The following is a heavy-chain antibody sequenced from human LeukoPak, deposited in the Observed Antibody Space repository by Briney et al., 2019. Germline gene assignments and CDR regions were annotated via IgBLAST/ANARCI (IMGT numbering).Heavy chain of an antibody. CDR3: AKRSYGSGSYYNNPPYYFDY. D-gene: IGHD3-10*01. CDR1: GFTFSSYA. Sequence: GGSLRLSCAASGFTFSSYAMSWVRQAPGKGLEWVSAISGSGGSTYYADSVKGRFTISRDNSKNTLYLQMKSLRAEDTAVYYCAKRSYGSGSYYNNPPYYFDYWGQGTLVTVSS. V-gene: IGHV3-23*01. CDR2: ISGSGGST. J-gene: IGHJ4*02.